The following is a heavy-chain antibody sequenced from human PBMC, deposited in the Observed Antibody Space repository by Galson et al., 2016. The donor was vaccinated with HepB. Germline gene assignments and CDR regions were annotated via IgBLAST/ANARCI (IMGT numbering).Heavy chain of an antibody. D-gene: IGHD6-13*01. CDR2: VSYSGDT. CDR3: ARDSRYSSNLLFDP. J-gene: IGHJ5*02. Sequence: SETLSLTCIVSGDSISGYYWNWIRQPPGKGLEWIGYVSYSGDTHYNPSLKSRVTISVDTSKNQFSLNLTSVTTADTAIYYCARDSRYSSNLLFDPWGQGILVTVSS. V-gene: IGHV4-59*01. CDR1: GDSISGYY.